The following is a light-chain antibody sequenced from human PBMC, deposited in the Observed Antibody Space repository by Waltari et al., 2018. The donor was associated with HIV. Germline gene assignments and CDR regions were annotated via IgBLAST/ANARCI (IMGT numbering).Light chain of an antibody. CDR2: DAS. Sequence: EVVLTQSPSTLSLSQGERATLSCRASQNIGNYLAWYQQKPGQAPRLLIYDASTRASGIPARFSGSGSGTDFTLTISSLQSEDFAIYYCQQYNNWPPFTFGGGTRLEIK. CDR1: QNIGNY. J-gene: IGKJ4*01. V-gene: IGKV3-11*01. CDR3: QQYNNWPPFT.